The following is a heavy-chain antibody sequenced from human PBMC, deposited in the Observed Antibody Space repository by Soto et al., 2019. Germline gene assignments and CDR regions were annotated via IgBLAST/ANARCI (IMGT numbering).Heavy chain of an antibody. CDR3: ARDREYYYPRSGNYYYHYGMDV. V-gene: IGHV1-18*04. Sequence: QVQLVESGAEVKKPGASVKVSCKASGYTFTNYGISWVRQAPGQGLEWRGWISGYNANTEYAQKFQGRVTMTTATPTTPAYMDLGSLRSDDTAVYYCARDREYYYPRSGNYYYHYGMDVWGQGTTVTVS. CDR1: GYTFTNYG. D-gene: IGHD3-3*01. J-gene: IGHJ6*02. CDR2: ISGYNANT.